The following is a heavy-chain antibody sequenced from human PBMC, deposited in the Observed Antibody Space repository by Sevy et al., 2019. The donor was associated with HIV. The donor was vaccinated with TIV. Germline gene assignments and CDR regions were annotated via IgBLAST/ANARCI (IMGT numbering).Heavy chain of an antibody. CDR1: VYTFTSFG. CDR3: SRRGAFEYDSSGFQSH. CDR2: ISVYNGKT. Sequence: ASVKVSCKTSVYTFTSFGISWVRQAPGQGLEGVGWISVYNGKTNYAQKFQGRITLTSDTSTRTAYMELRSLRSDDTAVYYCSRRGAFEYDSSGFQSHWGQGTLVTVSS. J-gene: IGHJ4*02. D-gene: IGHD3-22*01. V-gene: IGHV1-18*01.